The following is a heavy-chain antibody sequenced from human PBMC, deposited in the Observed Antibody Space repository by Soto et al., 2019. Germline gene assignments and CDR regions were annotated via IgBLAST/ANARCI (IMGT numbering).Heavy chain of an antibody. V-gene: IGHV3-74*01. D-gene: IGHD3-10*01. CDR3: AREVPHNWFDS. Sequence: EVQLVESGGGLVQPGGSLRLSCEASRGAFGDYWMNWVRQAPGKGLVWVSRINRDANDIIYAASVKGRFTASRDNAKNLVFLTMNSLRVEDTAVYYCAREVPHNWFDSWGQGTLVTVSS. CDR2: INRDANDI. J-gene: IGHJ5*01. CDR1: RGAFGDYW.